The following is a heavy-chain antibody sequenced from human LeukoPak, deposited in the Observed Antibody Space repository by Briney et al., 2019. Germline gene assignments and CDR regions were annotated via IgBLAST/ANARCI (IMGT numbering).Heavy chain of an antibody. Sequence: PGGSLRLSCAASGFTFSSYEMNWVSQAPGKGLEWVSYISSSGSTISYADPVKGRFTISRDNAKNSLYLQMNSLRAEDTAVYYCAELGITMIGGVWGKGTTVTICS. J-gene: IGHJ6*04. D-gene: IGHD3-10*02. CDR2: ISSSGSTI. V-gene: IGHV3-48*03. CDR3: AELGITMIGGV. CDR1: GFTFSSYE.